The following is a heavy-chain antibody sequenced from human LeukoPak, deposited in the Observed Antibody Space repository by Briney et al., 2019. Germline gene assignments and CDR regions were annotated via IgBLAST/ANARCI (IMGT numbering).Heavy chain of an antibody. Sequence: PSETLSLTCTVSGYSISSGYYWGWIRQPPGKGLEWIGSIYHSGSTNYNPSLKSRVTISVDTSKNQFSLKLSSVTAADTAVYYCARDRVRGVHNWFDPWGQGTLVTVSS. J-gene: IGHJ5*02. CDR3: ARDRVRGVHNWFDP. CDR2: IYHSGST. V-gene: IGHV4-38-2*02. D-gene: IGHD3-10*01. CDR1: GYSISSGYY.